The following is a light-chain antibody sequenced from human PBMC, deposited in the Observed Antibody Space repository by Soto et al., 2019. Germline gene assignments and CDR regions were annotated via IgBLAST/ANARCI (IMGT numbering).Light chain of an antibody. CDR2: DAS. CDR1: QSISSW. V-gene: IGKV1-5*01. CDR3: QQYNSYAWT. J-gene: IGKJ1*01. Sequence: DIQMTQSPSTLSASVGDRVTITCRASQSISSWLAWYQQKPGKAPKLLIYDASSLESGVPSWFSGSGSGTEFNLTISSLQPDDFATYYCQQYNSYAWTFGQGTKVDI.